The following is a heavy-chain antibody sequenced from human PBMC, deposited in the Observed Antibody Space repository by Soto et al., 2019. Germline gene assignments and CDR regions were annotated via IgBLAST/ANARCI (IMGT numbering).Heavy chain of an antibody. D-gene: IGHD3-22*01. CDR2: ISAYNGNT. CDR1: GYTFTSYG. CDR3: ARDVGYYYDSSGYDFDL. Sequence: ASVKGSCKASGYTFTSYGISWVRQAPGQGLEWMGWISAYNGNTNYAQKLQGRVTMTTDTSTSTAYMELRSLRSDDTAVYYCARDVGYYYDSSGYDFDLWGRGTLVTVSS. J-gene: IGHJ2*01. V-gene: IGHV1-18*01.